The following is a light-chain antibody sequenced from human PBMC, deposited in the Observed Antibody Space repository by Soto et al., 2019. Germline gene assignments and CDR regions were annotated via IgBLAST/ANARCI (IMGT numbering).Light chain of an antibody. CDR1: HSISNY. V-gene: IGKV1-39*01. CDR2: AAS. J-gene: IGKJ4*01. CDR3: QQSYTLSPLT. Sequence: DIQMTQSPSSLSASVGDRVIITCRTSHSISNYLNWYQHKPGKAPKVLISAASNLQSGVPSRFSGSGSGTVFTLTISSLQPEDFATYFCQQSYTLSPLTFGGGTKVDIK.